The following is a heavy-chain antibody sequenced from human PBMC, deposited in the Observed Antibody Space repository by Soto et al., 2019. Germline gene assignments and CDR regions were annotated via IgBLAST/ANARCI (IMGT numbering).Heavy chain of an antibody. Sequence: LGESLKISCMGSGYSFADYWINWVRQVPGKGLEWMGTIDPSDAYASYSPSFQGQVTFSTDTSTNTAHLQFSSLKASDTASYYCTRGNEHDHWGQGTLVTVSS. V-gene: IGHV5-10-1*01. J-gene: IGHJ4*02. CDR3: TRGNEHDH. CDR1: GYSFADYW. CDR2: IDPSDAYA.